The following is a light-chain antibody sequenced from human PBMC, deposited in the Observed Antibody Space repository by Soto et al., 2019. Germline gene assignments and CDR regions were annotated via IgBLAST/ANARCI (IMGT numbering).Light chain of an antibody. V-gene: IGKV3-15*01. J-gene: IGKJ1*01. Sequence: PLSCWASQSVSSNLAWYQQQPGQAPRLLIYTTSNRATGIPARFSGSGSGTEFSLSISSLQSEDFAVYYCQQYNNGPSLTFGQGTKVEIK. CDR3: QQYNNGPSLT. CDR2: TTS. CDR1: QSVSSN.